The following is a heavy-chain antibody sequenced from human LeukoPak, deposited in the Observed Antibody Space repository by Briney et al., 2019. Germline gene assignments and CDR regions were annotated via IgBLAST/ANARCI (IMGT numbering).Heavy chain of an antibody. D-gene: IGHD3-22*01. CDR3: ARRAGDYSHPNDY. CDR2: IYSGGST. Sequence: GGSLRLSCTVSGFTVSSNSMSWVRQAPGKGLEWVSFIYSGGSTHYSDSVKGRFTISRDNSKNTLYLQMNSLRAEDTAVYYCARRAGDYSHPNDYWGQGTLVTVSS. V-gene: IGHV3-53*01. CDR1: GFTVSSNS. J-gene: IGHJ4*02.